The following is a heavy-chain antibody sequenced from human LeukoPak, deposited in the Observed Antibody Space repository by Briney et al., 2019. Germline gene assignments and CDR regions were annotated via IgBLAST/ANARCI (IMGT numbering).Heavy chain of an antibody. Sequence: SETLSLTCAVSGGSISSGGYSWSWIRQPPGKGLEWIGYIYHSGSTYYNPSLKSRVTISVDRSKNQFSLKLSSVTAADTAVYYCARDRDRGALDYWGQGTLVTVSS. D-gene: IGHD1-14*01. CDR1: GGSISSGGYS. V-gene: IGHV4-30-2*01. CDR2: IYHSGST. CDR3: ARDRDRGALDY. J-gene: IGHJ4*02.